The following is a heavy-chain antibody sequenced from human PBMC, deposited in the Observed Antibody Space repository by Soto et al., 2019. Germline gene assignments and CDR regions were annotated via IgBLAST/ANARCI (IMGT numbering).Heavy chain of an antibody. CDR1: GYTFTGYD. Sequence: ASVKVSCKASGYTFTGYDMHWVLQAPGQGLEWMGWINPNSGGTNYAQKFQGRVTMTRDTSISTAYMELSRLRPDDTAVYYCAAGGVYAIPDYYYYYGMDVWGQGTTVTVSS. CDR3: AAGGVYAIPDYYYYYGMDV. CDR2: INPNSGGT. J-gene: IGHJ6*02. V-gene: IGHV1-2*02. D-gene: IGHD2-8*01.